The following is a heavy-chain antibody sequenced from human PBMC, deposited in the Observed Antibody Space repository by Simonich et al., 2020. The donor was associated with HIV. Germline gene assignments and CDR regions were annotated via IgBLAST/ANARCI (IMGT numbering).Heavy chain of an antibody. CDR1: GYTFTDYY. J-gene: IGHJ4*02. D-gene: IGHD3-22*01. V-gene: IGHV1-2*02. Sequence: QVQLVQSGAEVKKPGASVKVSCKASGYTFTDYYIHWVRQAPGQGLEWRGWINPNRGGTSYAKKFQGRVTMTRDTSISTAYMELSRLKSDDTAVYYCARAAADYYDTSGYYYGDYFDYWGQGTLVTVSS. CDR2: INPNRGGT. CDR3: ARAAADYYDTSGYYYGDYFDY.